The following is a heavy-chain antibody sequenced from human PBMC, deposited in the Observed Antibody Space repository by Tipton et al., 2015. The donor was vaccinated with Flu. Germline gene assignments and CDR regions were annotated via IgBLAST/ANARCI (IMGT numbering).Heavy chain of an antibody. CDR3: ARAGWLLPFDY. J-gene: IGHJ4*02. CDR1: GGSISSGSYY. CDR2: IYTSGST. Sequence: LRLSCTVSGGSISSGSYYWCWIRQPAGKGLEWIGRIYTSGSTNYNPSLKSRVTISVDTSKNQFSLKLSSVTAADTAVYYCARAGWLLPFDYWGQGTLVTVSS. D-gene: IGHD3-22*01. V-gene: IGHV4-61*02.